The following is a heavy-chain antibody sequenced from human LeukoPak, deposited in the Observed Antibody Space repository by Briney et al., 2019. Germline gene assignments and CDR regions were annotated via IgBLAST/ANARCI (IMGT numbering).Heavy chain of an antibody. CDR2: INSDGSST. J-gene: IGHJ3*02. D-gene: IGHD3-22*01. CDR1: GFTFSSYW. CDR3: TREKDYYDSSGYYRDAFDI. Sequence: PGGSLRLSCAASGFTFSSYWMHWVRQAPGKGLVWVSRINSDGSSTSYADSVKGRFTISRDNAKNTLYLQINSLRAEDTAVYYCTREKDYYDSSGYYRDAFDIWGQGTKVTASS. V-gene: IGHV3-74*01.